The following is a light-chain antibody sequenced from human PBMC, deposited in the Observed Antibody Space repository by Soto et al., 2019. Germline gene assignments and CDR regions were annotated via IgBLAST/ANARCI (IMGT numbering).Light chain of an antibody. V-gene: IGKV3-11*01. Sequence: EIVLTQSPATLSLSPGERATLSCRASQSVSSYLAWYQQKPGQAPRLRIYDASNRATGIPARFSGSGSGTDFTLNISSLEPEDFAVYYCPQRSNWPLTFGGGTKVEIK. CDR1: QSVSSY. CDR2: DAS. CDR3: PQRSNWPLT. J-gene: IGKJ4*01.